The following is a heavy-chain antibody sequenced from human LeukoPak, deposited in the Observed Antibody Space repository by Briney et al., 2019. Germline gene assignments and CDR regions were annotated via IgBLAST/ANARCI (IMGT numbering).Heavy chain of an antibody. D-gene: IGHD5-18*01. J-gene: IGHJ4*02. CDR1: GFTFSSYS. CDR3: AKEPEYSYGSLSDY. Sequence: GGSLRLSCAASGFTFSSYSMNWVRQAPGKGPEWVSYISSSSSTIYYADSVKGRFTISRDNSKNTLYLQMNSLRAEDTAVYYCAKEPEYSYGSLSDYWGQGTLVTVSS. V-gene: IGHV3-48*01. CDR2: ISSSSSTI.